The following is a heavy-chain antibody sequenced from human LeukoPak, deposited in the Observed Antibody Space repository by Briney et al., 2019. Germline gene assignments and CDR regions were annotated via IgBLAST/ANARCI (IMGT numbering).Heavy chain of an antibody. D-gene: IGHD3-10*01. Sequence: SETLSLTCAVSGGSISSNSYYWGWIRQPPGKGLEWIGSIYYSGSTYYNPSLKSRVTISVDTSKNRFSLKLSSVTAADTAVYYCARPATVYYGSGSYAFDIWGQGTMVTVSS. CDR2: IYYSGST. CDR1: GGSISSNSYY. CDR3: ARPATVYYGSGSYAFDI. J-gene: IGHJ3*02. V-gene: IGHV4-39*01.